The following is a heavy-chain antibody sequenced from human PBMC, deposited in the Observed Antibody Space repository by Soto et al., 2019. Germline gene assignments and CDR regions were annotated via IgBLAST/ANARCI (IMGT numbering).Heavy chain of an antibody. V-gene: IGHV3-30*03. D-gene: IGHD6-6*01. CDR2: ISYDGSNK. J-gene: IGHJ6*02. CDR3: ARDGLVYYYYYGMDV. Sequence: PGGSLRLSCAASGFTFSSYGMHWVRQAPGKGLEWVAVISYDGSNKYYADSVKGRFTISRDNSKNTLYLQMNSLRAEDTAVYYCARDGLVYYYYYGMDVWGQGTTVTVYS. CDR1: GFTFSSYG.